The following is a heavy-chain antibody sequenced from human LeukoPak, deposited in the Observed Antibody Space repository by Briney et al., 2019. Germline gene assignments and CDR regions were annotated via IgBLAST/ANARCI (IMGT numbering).Heavy chain of an antibody. CDR3: ARDGEMVRGVISNYFDY. CDR1: GFTLGSYV. J-gene: IGHJ4*02. CDR2: ISNDGSNK. Sequence: GGPLSLSWPALGFTLGSYVMNWVGQAQGKGLEGGAVISNDGSNKYYADSVKGRFTISRDNSKNTLYLQMNSLRAEDTAVYYCARDGEMVRGVISNYFDYWGQGTLVTVSS. D-gene: IGHD3-10*01. V-gene: IGHV3-30*01.